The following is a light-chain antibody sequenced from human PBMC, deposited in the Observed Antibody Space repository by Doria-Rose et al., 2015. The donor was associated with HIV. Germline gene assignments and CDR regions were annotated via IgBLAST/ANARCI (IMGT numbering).Light chain of an antibody. CDR1: QGISRY. CDR3: QQFDRFPRT. CDR2: GAS. Sequence: TQSPSFLSASVVVRVTITCRASQGISRYLAWYQQKPGKAPTLLIFGASTLQSGVPSRFSGSGSGTEFTLTISSQQPEDFAAYYCQQFDRFPRTFGQGTKVELK. V-gene: IGKV1-9*01. J-gene: IGKJ1*01.